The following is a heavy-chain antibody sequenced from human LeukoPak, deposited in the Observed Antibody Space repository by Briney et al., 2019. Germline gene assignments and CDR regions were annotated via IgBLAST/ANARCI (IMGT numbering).Heavy chain of an antibody. Sequence: PSETLSLTCTVSGGSISSSSYYWGWISQPPGKGLEWIGSIYYSGSTNYNPSLKSRVTISVETSKNQFSLKLKSVTAADTAVYYCARGGYYGSGNDFRFDPWGQGTLVTVSS. D-gene: IGHD3-10*01. J-gene: IGHJ5*02. CDR1: GGSISSSSYY. V-gene: IGHV4-39*07. CDR2: IYYSGST. CDR3: ARGGYYGSGNDFRFDP.